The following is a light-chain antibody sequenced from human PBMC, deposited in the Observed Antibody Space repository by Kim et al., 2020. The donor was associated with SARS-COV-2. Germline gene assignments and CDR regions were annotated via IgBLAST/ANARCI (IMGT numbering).Light chain of an antibody. V-gene: IGLV3-19*01. CDR1: SLRTYY. CDR2: CKN. CDR3: ISRDDSGDHVV. Sequence: ALGQTVRITCQGDSLRTYYASWYQQKPGQAPILVIHCKNNRPSGIPDRFSGSSSGNTATLTVTGAQAVDEADYYCISRDDSGDHVVFGGGTQLTVL. J-gene: IGLJ2*01.